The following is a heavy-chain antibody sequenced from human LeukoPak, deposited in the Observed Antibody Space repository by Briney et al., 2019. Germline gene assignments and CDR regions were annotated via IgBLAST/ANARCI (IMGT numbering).Heavy chain of an antibody. CDR3: ARDRFPARLVPAARGFDY. D-gene: IGHD2-2*01. J-gene: IGHJ4*02. CDR1: GYTFTSYG. V-gene: IGHV1-2*02. Sequence: ASVKVSCKASGYTFTSYGISWVRQAPGQGLEWMGWINPNSGGTNYAQKFQGRVTMTRDTSISTAYMELSRLRSDDTAVYYCARDRFPARLVPAARGFDYWGQGTLVTVSS. CDR2: INPNSGGT.